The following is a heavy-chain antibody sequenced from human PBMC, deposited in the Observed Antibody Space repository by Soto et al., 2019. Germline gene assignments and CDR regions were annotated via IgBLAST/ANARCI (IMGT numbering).Heavy chain of an antibody. D-gene: IGHD2-15*01. CDR2: IGTAGDT. J-gene: IGHJ4*02. CDR1: GFTFSGFD. Sequence: GGSLRLSCEAPGFTFSGFDMHWVRQPTGKGLEWVSTIGTAGDTYYAVSVKGRFTISRDNAKNSLSLQMNSLRAGDTAVYFCARGQEVGAHFFDSWGQGTQVTVSS. CDR3: ARGQEVGAHFFDS. V-gene: IGHV3-13*01.